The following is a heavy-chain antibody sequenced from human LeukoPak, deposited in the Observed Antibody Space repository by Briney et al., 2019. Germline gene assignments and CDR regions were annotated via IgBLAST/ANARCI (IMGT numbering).Heavy chain of an antibody. Sequence: ASVKVSCKASGYTFTGYYMHWVRQAPGQGREWMGWINPNSGGTNYAQKFQGRVTMTRDTSISTAYMELSRLRSDDTAVYYCARATGQYRPYYFDYWGQGTLVTVSS. J-gene: IGHJ4*02. CDR3: ARATGQYRPYYFDY. V-gene: IGHV1-2*02. CDR1: GYTFTGYY. D-gene: IGHD1-1*01. CDR2: INPNSGGT.